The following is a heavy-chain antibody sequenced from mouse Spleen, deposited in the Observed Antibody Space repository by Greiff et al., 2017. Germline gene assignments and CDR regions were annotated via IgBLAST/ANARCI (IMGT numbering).Heavy chain of an antibody. CDR1: GFSLTSYG. CDR3: ARRDGNYVHYYAMDY. D-gene: IGHD2-1*01. CDR2: IWSGGST. Sequence: QVHVKQSGPGLVQPSQSLSITCTVSGFSLTSYGVHWVRQSPGKGLEWLGVIWSGGSTDYNAAFISRLSISKDNSKSQVFFKMNSLQANDTAIYYCARRDGNYVHYYAMDYWGQGTSVTVSS. J-gene: IGHJ4*01. V-gene: IGHV2-2*02.